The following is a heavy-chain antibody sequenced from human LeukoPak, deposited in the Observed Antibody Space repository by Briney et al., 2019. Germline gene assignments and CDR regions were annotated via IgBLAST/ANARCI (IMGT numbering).Heavy chain of an antibody. CDR2: IYHSGST. V-gene: IGHV4-30-2*01. J-gene: IGHJ4*02. CDR3: ATFFYGSGSYYKGADY. D-gene: IGHD3-10*01. Sequence: PSETLSLTCADSGGSISSGGYSWSWIRQPPGKGLEWIGYIYHSGSTNYNPSLKSRVTISVDTSKNQFSLKLSSVTAADTAVYYCATFFYGSGSYYKGADYWGQGTLVTVSS. CDR1: GGSISSGGYS.